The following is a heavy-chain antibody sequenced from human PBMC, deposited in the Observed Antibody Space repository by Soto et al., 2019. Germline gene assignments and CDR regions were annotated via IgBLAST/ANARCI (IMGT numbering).Heavy chain of an antibody. Sequence: WGRQAPGKGLEWVTAISGSGGSTYYADSVKGRFTISRDNSKNTLYLQMNSLRAEDTAVYYCAKDSSGIGGWLIVSFLASKRSFKCWGQGIVITV. J-gene: IGHJ1*01. D-gene: IGHD3-16*02. V-gene: IGHV3-23*01. CDR3: AKDSSGIGGWLIVSFLASKRSFKC. CDR2: ISGSGGST.